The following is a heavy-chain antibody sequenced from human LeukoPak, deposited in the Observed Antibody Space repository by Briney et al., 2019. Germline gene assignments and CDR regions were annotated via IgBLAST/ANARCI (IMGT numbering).Heavy chain of an antibody. V-gene: IGHV1-2*02. CDR3: ARYYYDNSGYPAFDY. J-gene: IGHJ4*02. Sequence: ASVKVSCKASGYTFTGYYMHRVRQAPGQGLEWMGWINPNSGGTNYAQNFQGRVTMTRDMSISTAYMELSRLRSDDTAVYYCARYYYDNSGYPAFDYWGQGILVTVSS. CDR2: INPNSGGT. CDR1: GYTFTGYY. D-gene: IGHD3-22*01.